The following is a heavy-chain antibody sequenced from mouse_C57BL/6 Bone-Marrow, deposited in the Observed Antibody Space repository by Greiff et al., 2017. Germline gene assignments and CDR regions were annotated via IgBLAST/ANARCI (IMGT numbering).Heavy chain of an antibody. CDR1: GFTFSDYG. V-gene: IGHV5-17*01. CDR3: ARNYYGGY. D-gene: IGHD1-1*01. Sequence: EVKLVESGGGLVKPGGSLKLSCAASGFTFSDYGMHWVRQAPEKGLEWVAYISSGSSTIYYADTVKGRFTISRDTAKNTLFLQMTSLRSEDTALYYFARNYYGGYWGQGTTLTVSS. CDR2: ISSGSSTI. J-gene: IGHJ2*01.